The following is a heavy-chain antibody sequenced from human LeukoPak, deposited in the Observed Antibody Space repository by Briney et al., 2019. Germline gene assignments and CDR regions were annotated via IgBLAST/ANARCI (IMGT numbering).Heavy chain of an antibody. Sequence: GRSLRLSCAASGFTFSSYAMSWVRQAPGKGLEWVSGISGSGVSTYYADSVKGRFTISRDNSKNTLYLQMNSLRAEDTAVYYCAKARYYGSGSRPYYFDYWGQGTLVTVSS. J-gene: IGHJ4*02. CDR1: GFTFSSYA. D-gene: IGHD3-10*01. CDR3: AKARYYGSGSRPYYFDY. V-gene: IGHV3-23*01. CDR2: ISGSGVST.